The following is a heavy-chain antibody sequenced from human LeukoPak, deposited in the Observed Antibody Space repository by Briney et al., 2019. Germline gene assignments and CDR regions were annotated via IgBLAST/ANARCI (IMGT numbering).Heavy chain of an antibody. V-gene: IGHV3-23*01. J-gene: IGHJ4*02. CDR1: EFTFSSYA. CDR3: AKEHDYGVSLYYFDY. CDR2: ISGSGGST. D-gene: IGHD4-17*01. Sequence: GGSLRLSCAASEFTFSSYAMSWVRQAPGKGLEWVSAISGSGGSTYYADSVKGRFTISRDNSKNTLYLQMNSLRAEDTAVYYCAKEHDYGVSLYYFDYWGQGTLVTVSS.